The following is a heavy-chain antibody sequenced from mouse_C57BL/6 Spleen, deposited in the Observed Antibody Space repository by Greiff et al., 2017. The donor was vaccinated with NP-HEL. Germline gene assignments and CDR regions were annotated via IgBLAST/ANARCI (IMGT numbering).Heavy chain of an antibody. Sequence: QVQLQQPGAELVKPGASVKLSCKASGYTFTSYWMQWVKQRPGQGLEWIGEIDPSDSYTNYNQKFKGKATLTVDTSSSTAYMQLSSLTSEDSAVYYCARPYYGSRPAWFAYWGQGTLVTVSA. CDR1: GYTFTSYW. CDR2: IDPSDSYT. D-gene: IGHD1-1*01. J-gene: IGHJ3*01. V-gene: IGHV1-50*01. CDR3: ARPYYGSRPAWFAY.